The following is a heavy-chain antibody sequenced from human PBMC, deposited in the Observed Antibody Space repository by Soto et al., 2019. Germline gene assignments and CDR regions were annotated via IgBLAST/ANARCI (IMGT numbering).Heavy chain of an antibody. CDR1: GFTFSSYA. D-gene: IGHD2-2*02. CDR2: ISGSGGST. Sequence: GGSLRLSCAASGFTFSSYAMSWVRQAPGKGLEWVSAISGSGGSTYYADSVKGRFTISRDNSKNTLYLQMNSLRAEDTAVYYCAKDIVVVPAAISYYGMDVWGQGTTVTVSS. J-gene: IGHJ6*02. V-gene: IGHV3-23*01. CDR3: AKDIVVVPAAISYYGMDV.